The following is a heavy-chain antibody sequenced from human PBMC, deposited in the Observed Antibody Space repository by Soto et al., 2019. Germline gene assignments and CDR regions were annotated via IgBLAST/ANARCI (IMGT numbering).Heavy chain of an antibody. D-gene: IGHD6-19*01. CDR2: LYYSGST. CDR3: ARVRHGWTFFDY. CDR1: GGSVSSFF. Sequence: SATLSLTCTVSGGSVSSFFWSWIRQPPGKGLEWIGYLYYSGSTHYSPSLKSRVTISVDTSKNQFSLKLNSVTAADTAVYYCARVRHGWTFFDYWSQGTLVT. V-gene: IGHV4-59*02. J-gene: IGHJ4*02.